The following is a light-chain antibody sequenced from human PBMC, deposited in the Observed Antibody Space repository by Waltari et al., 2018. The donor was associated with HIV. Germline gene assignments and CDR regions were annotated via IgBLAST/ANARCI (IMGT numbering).Light chain of an antibody. CDR1: QSVSSSY. CDR2: GAS. V-gene: IGKV3-20*01. CDR3: QQYGSSPPYS. J-gene: IGKJ2*03. Sequence: EIVLTQSPGPLSLSPGDRATLSCRASQSVSSSYLAWYQQKPGQAPRLLIYGASSRATGIPDRFGGSGSWTDFTLTISRLEPEDFAVYYCQQYGSSPPYSFGQGTKLEIK.